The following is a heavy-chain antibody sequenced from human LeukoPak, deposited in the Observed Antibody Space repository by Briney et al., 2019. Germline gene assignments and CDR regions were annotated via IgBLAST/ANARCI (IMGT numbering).Heavy chain of an antibody. CDR3: ARVVVGASQYYYYYYMDV. CDR1: GFAFSSYG. D-gene: IGHD1-26*01. V-gene: IGHV3-20*04. Sequence: PGGSLRLSCAASGFAFSSYGMHWVRQAPGKGLEWVSSINWNGSRTGYADSVKGRFTTSRDNAKNSLYLQMNSLRAEDTALYYCARVVVGASQYYYYYYMDVWGKGTTVTVSS. CDR2: INWNGSRT. J-gene: IGHJ6*03.